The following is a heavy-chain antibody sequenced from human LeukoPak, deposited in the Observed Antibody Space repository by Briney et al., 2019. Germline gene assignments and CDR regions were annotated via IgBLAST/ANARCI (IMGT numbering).Heavy chain of an antibody. CDR1: GDYMRSFY. J-gene: IGHJ3*02. D-gene: IGHD2/OR15-2a*01. CDR3: ARHESTYLNDAFDI. CDR2: ISGSGTT. V-gene: IGHV4-4*07. Sequence: PSETLSLTCTVSGDYMRSFYWNWLRQPAGKGLEWIGRISGSGTTNYNPSLKSRLTMSVDTSKNQFSLRLSSLTAADTAVYYCARHESTYLNDAFDIWGQGTMVTVSS.